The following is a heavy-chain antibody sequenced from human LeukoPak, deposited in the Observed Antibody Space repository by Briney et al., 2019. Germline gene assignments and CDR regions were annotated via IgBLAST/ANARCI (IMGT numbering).Heavy chain of an antibody. V-gene: IGHV4-30-2*01. Sequence: SETLSLTCAVYGGSFSGYSWSWIRQPPGKGLEWIGYIYHSGSTYYNPSLKSRVTISVDRSKNQFSLKLSSVTAADTAVYYCARDEGYWFDPWGQGTLVTVSS. J-gene: IGHJ5*02. CDR1: GGSFSGYS. CDR2: IYHSGST. CDR3: ARDEGYWFDP.